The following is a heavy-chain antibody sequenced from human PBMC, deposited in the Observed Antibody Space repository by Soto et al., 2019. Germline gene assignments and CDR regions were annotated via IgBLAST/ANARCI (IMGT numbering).Heavy chain of an antibody. CDR2: ISWDGGST. V-gene: IGHV3-43D*04. J-gene: IGHJ6*02. D-gene: IGHD6-13*01. CDR1: GFTFDDYA. CDR3: AKDHLPSSWLQNYYYYGMDV. Sequence: SGGSLRLSCAASGFTFDDYAMHWVRQAPGKGLEWVSLISWDGGSTYYADSVKGRFTISRDNSKNSLYLQMNSLRAEDTALYYCAKDHLPSSWLQNYYYYGMDVWGQGTTVTVSS.